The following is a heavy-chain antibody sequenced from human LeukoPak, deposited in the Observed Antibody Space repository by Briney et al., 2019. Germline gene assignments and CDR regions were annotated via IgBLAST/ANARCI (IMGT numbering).Heavy chain of an antibody. V-gene: IGHV4-34*01. CDR1: GGSFSGYY. J-gene: IGHJ6*03. D-gene: IGHD3-10*01. CDR3: ARGRVTMVRGAHGTQGYYMDV. Sequence: PSETLSLTCAVYGGSFSGYYWSWIRQSPGKGLEWIGEINHSGSTKYNPSLKSRVTISVDTSKNQFSLKLNSVTAADTAVYYCARGRVTMVRGAHGTQGYYMDVWGKGTTVTVSS. CDR2: INHSGST.